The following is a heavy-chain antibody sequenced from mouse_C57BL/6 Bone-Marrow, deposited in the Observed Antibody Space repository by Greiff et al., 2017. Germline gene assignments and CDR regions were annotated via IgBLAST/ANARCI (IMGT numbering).Heavy chain of an antibody. Sequence: VKVVESGPGLVAPSQSLSITCTVSGFSLTSYAISWVRQPPGKGLEWLGVIWTGGGTNYNSALKSRLSISKDNSKSQVFLKMNILQTDDTARYYCARIYDGYYEGYFDYWGQGTTLTVSS. V-gene: IGHV2-9-1*01. CDR1: GFSLTSYA. CDR2: IWTGGGT. CDR3: ARIYDGYYEGYFDY. J-gene: IGHJ2*01. D-gene: IGHD2-3*01.